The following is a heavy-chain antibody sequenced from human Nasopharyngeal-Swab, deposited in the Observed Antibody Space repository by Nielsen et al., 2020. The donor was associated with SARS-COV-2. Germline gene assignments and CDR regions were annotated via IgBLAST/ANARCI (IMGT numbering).Heavy chain of an antibody. D-gene: IGHD3-22*01. CDR1: GGSISSSNW. J-gene: IGHJ5*02. CDR3: ASVYHDSSGYYYWFDP. CDR2: IYHSGST. V-gene: IGHV4-4*02. Sequence: SETLSLTSAVSGGSISSSNWWSWVRQPPGKGLEWIGEIYHSGSTKYNPSLKSRVTMSVDTSKNQFSLKLSSVTAADTAVYYCASVYHDSSGYYYWFDPWGQGTLVTVSS.